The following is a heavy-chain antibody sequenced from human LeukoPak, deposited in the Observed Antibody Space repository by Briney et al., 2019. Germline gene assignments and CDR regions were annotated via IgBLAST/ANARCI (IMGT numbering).Heavy chain of an antibody. J-gene: IGHJ4*02. D-gene: IGHD6-19*01. Sequence: GGSLRLSCAASGFTFSSYAMTWVRQAPGKGLEWVSTLSGSGSNTYYADSVKGRFTISRDNSKNTLYLQMNSLRAEDTAVYYCAKRGDSSGPAPDYWGQGTLVTVSS. CDR2: LSGSGSNT. CDR3: AKRGDSSGPAPDY. CDR1: GFTFSSYA. V-gene: IGHV3-23*01.